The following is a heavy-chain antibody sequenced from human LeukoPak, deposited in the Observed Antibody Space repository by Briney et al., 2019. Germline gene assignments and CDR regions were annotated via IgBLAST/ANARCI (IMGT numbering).Heavy chain of an antibody. Sequence: PSETLSLTCTVSGGSISPYYWTWIRQAPGKGLEWIGYIWYSGTTKYNPSLKSRVTISVDTSKNQFSLKLSSVTAADTAVYYCARMIGPYYFDYWGQGTLVTVSS. CDR1: GGSISPYY. D-gene: IGHD3-22*01. CDR2: IWYSGTT. J-gene: IGHJ4*02. CDR3: ARMIGPYYFDY. V-gene: IGHV4-59*01.